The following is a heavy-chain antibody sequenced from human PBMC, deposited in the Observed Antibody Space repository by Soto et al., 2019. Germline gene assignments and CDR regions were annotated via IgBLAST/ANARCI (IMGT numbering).Heavy chain of an antibody. CDR1: GFSLSTSGVG. Sequence: SGPKLVNPTQTLTQTCSFSGFSLSTSGVGVGWIRQPPGKALEWLALIYWNDDKYYSPSLKSRLTITKDTSKNQVVLTMTNLDPVDTATYYCAHNFYYGSRRYYNVWFDSRGQETLVTV. CDR3: AHNFYYGSRRYYNVWFDS. V-gene: IGHV2-5*01. J-gene: IGHJ5*01. D-gene: IGHD3-10*01. CDR2: IYWNDDK.